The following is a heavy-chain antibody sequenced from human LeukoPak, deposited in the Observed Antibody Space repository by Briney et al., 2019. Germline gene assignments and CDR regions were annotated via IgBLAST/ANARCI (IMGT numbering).Heavy chain of an antibody. CDR3: AKEFSYKGAFDI. CDR2: ISGSGGST. J-gene: IGHJ3*02. CDR1: GFTFSSYA. V-gene: IGHV3-23*01. Sequence: GGSLRLSCAASGFTFSSYAVHWVRQAPGKGLEWVSTISGSGGSTYYADSVKGRFTISRDNSKNTLYLQMNSLRAEDTAVYYCAKEFSYKGAFDIWGQGTMVTVSS. D-gene: IGHD2-2*02.